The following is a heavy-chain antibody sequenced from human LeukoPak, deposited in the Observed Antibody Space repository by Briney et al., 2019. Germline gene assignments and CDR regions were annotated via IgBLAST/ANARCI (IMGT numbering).Heavy chain of an antibody. D-gene: IGHD3-22*01. V-gene: IGHV3-11*01. CDR3: ARDNPITMTSPGYYYYGMDV. CDR2: ISSSGSTI. Sequence: GGSLRLSCAASGLIVSSNYMSWIRQAPGKGLEWVSYISSSGSTIYYADSVKGRFTISRDNAKNSLYLQMNSLRAEDTAVYYCARDNPITMTSPGYYYYGMDVWGQGTTVTVSS. CDR1: GLIVSSNY. J-gene: IGHJ6*02.